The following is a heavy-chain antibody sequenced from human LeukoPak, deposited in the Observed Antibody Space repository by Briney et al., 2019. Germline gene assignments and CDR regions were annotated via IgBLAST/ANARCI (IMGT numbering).Heavy chain of an antibody. CDR3: ALFWSGYYKLGYYYYMDV. V-gene: IGHV3-30-3*01. CDR2: ISYDGSNK. CDR1: GFTFSSYA. J-gene: IGHJ6*03. Sequence: GGSLRLSCAASGFTFSSYAMHWVRQAPGKGLEWVAVISYDGSNKYYADSVKGRFTISRDNSKNTLYLQMNSLRAEDTAVYYCALFWSGYYKLGYYYYMDVWGKGTTVTVSS. D-gene: IGHD3-3*01.